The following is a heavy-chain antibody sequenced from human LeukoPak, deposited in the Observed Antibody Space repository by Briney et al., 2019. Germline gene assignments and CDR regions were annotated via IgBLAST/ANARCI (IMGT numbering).Heavy chain of an antibody. D-gene: IGHD6-6*01. CDR1: GDSIYTYY. V-gene: IGHV4-59*12. CDR2: IYHSGDT. Sequence: SETLSLTCTVSGDSIYTYYWSWIRQPPGKGLEYIGYIYHSGDTYYNPSLKSRVTMSVDTSNNQFSLKLSSVTAADTAVYYCARGGAARYAFDIWGQGTMVTVSS. CDR3: ARGGAARYAFDI. J-gene: IGHJ3*02.